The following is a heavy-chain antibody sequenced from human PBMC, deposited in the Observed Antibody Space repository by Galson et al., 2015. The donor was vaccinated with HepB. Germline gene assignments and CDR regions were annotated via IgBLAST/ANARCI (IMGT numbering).Heavy chain of an antibody. CDR2: ISGSGGST. V-gene: IGHV3-23*01. CDR1: GFTFSSYA. D-gene: IGHD3-10*01. CDR3: AKSDGSGSYYKGSNWSDP. Sequence: SLRLSCAASGFTFSSYAMSWVRQAPGKGLEWVSAISGSGGSTYYADSVKGRFTISRDNSKNTLYLQMNSLRAEDTAVYYCAKSDGSGSYYKGSNWSDPWGQGTLVTVSS. J-gene: IGHJ5*02.